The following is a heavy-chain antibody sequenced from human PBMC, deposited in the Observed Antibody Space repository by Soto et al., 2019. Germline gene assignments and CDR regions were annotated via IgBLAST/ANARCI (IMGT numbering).Heavy chain of an antibody. D-gene: IGHD1-1*01. CDR3: AKGATSQSYFYYHMDV. CDR2: ISYSGST. V-gene: IGHV4-59*01. J-gene: IGHJ6*03. CDR1: DGYIRTYY. Sequence: SDTLSLTCVACDGYIRTYYWSWVRQPPGKGLEWIGYISYSGSTDYNPSLKSRVTLSVDTSKNQFSLRLNSVTAADTAVYYCAKGATSQSYFYYHMDVWGKGTTVTVSS.